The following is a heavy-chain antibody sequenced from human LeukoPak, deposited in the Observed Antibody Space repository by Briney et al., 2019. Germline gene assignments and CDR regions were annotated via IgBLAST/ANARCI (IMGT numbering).Heavy chain of an antibody. CDR3: AKDPSGDSFGSYGMDV. D-gene: IGHD5-18*01. CDR1: GFTFSSYD. Sequence: PGESLTLSCTVSGFTFSSYDQHWVRQAPGKGLGWVAVSSYDGSNKYYAHSVKGRFTISRDNSKNTMYLQMNSRRAEDTAVYYCAKDPSGDSFGSYGMDVWGQGTTVTVSS. V-gene: IGHV3-30*18. J-gene: IGHJ6*02. CDR2: SSYDGSNK.